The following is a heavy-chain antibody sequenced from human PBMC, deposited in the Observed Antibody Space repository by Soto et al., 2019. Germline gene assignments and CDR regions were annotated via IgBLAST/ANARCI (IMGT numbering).Heavy chain of an antibody. D-gene: IGHD3-10*01. CDR3: TRIRYYDSGSSINWFDP. J-gene: IGHJ5*02. Sequence: QVQLVESGGGLVKPGGSLRLSCAASGFTFSDYYMSWIRQAPGKGLEWVSYISCSGSTIYYADSVKGRFTISRDNAKNSMYLQMNSLRAEDTAVYYCTRIRYYDSGSSINWFDPWGQGTLVTVSS. V-gene: IGHV3-11*01. CDR1: GFTFSDYY. CDR2: ISCSGSTI.